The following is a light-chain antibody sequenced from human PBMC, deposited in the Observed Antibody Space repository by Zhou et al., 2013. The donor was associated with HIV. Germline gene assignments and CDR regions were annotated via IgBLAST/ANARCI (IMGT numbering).Light chain of an antibody. CDR1: QDISNY. Sequence: QLTQSLYSLSASVGDRIIITCRASQDISNYLAWYRQKPGKAPELLIYGASTLQSGVPSRFSGSGSGTDFTLTISSLQPEDFATYYCLQFKVHPRNFGQGTKLESK. CDR3: LQFKVHPRN. V-gene: IGKV1-9*01. CDR2: GAS. J-gene: IGKJ2*01.